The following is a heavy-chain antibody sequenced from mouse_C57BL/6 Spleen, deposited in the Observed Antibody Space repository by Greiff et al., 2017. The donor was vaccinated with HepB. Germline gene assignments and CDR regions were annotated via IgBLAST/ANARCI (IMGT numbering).Heavy chain of an antibody. J-gene: IGHJ1*03. D-gene: IGHD1-1*01. V-gene: IGHV1-50*01. CDR1: GYTFTSYW. CDR2: IDPSDSYT. CDR3: ATRYYGSSGWYFDV. Sequence: QVQLQQSGAELVKPGASVKLSCKASGYTFTSYWMQWVKQRPGQGLEWIGEIDPSDSYTNYNQKFKGKATLTVDTSSSTAYMQLSSLTSEDSAVYYCATRYYGSSGWYFDVWGTGTTVTVSS.